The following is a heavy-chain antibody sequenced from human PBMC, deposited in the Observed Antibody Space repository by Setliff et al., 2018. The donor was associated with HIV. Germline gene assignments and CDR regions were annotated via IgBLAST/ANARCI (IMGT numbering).Heavy chain of an antibody. Sequence: SETLFLTCAVYGGSFNGYSWTWIRQPPGKGPEWIGGINHSGSTNYNPSLKSRVTISVDTSKNQFSLKLSSVTAADTAVYYCARGRSLRFGELWGAYFDYWGQGTLVTVSS. D-gene: IGHD3-10*01. CDR1: GGSFNGYS. V-gene: IGHV4-34*01. J-gene: IGHJ4*02. CDR3: ARGRSLRFGELWGAYFDY. CDR2: INHSGST.